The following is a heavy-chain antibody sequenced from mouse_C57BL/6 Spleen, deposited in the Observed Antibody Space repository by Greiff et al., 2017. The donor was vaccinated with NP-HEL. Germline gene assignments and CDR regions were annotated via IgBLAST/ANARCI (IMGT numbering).Heavy chain of an antibody. CDR1: GFSFNTYA. J-gene: IGHJ1*03. CDR2: IRSKSNNYAT. Sequence: EVQGVESGGGLVQPKGSLKLSCAASGFSFNTYAMNWVRQAPGKGLEWVARIRSKSNNYATYYADSVKDRFTISRDDSESMLYLQMNNLKTEDTAMYYCVGHYYGSSYGYFDVWGTGTTVTVSS. D-gene: IGHD1-1*01. V-gene: IGHV10-1*01. CDR3: VGHYYGSSYGYFDV.